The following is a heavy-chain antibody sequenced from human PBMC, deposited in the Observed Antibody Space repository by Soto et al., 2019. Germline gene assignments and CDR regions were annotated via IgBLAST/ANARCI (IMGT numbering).Heavy chain of an antibody. CDR3: ARYRREAVAGYTLDN. J-gene: IGHJ4*02. Sequence: PSETLSLTCTVSGGSISSNYWTWIRQPPGKGLEWIGYVYNSGSTNYNPSLQSRVTISEDTSKSQFSLKLNSMTAADTAVYYCARYRREAVAGYTLDNWGQGMLVTVSS. V-gene: IGHV4-59*01. D-gene: IGHD6-13*01. CDR2: VYNSGST. CDR1: GGSISSNY.